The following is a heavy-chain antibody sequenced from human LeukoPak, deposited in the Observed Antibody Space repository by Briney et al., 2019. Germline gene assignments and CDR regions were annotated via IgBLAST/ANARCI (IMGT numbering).Heavy chain of an antibody. CDR3: ATVGYCSSASCYGKVDWFDP. J-gene: IGHJ5*02. V-gene: IGHV1-69*10. CDR1: GGTFSSYA. D-gene: IGHD2-2*01. Sequence: SVKVSCKASGGTFSSYAISWVRQAPGQGLEWMGGIIPILGTANYAQKFQGRVTMTEDTSTDTAYMELSSLSSEDTAVYYCATVGYCSSASCYGKVDWFDPWGQGTLVTVSS. CDR2: IIPILGTA.